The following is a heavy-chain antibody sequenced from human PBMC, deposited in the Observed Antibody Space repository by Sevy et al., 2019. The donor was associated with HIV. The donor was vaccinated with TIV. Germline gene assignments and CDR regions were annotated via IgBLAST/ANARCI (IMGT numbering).Heavy chain of an antibody. D-gene: IGHD2-8*02. J-gene: IGHJ6*02. CDR1: GFPFSSYA. CDR3: AKRRVQSGLSGGGANYGMDV. V-gene: IGHV3-23*01. CDR2: LIGGGRRT. Sequence: GGSLRLSCAASGFPFSSYAMSWVRQAPGRGLEWVSTLIGGGRRTYYADSVTGRFIISRDNSRNTLYLQMNSLRAEDTAIYYCAKRRVQSGLSGGGANYGMDVCGRGPTVTVSS.